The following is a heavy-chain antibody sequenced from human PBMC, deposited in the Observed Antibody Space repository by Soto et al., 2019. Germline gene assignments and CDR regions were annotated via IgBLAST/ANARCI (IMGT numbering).Heavy chain of an antibody. Sequence: QVQLVQSGAEVKRPGASVKVFCKASGYTFTTHTMHWVRQAPGQGLEWMGWMNGGNGNTKYSKKFQGRVTFTRDTFASTAYMELSSLRSEDTAVYYCTRLETDYWGQGTLVTVSS. CDR1: GYTFTTHT. V-gene: IGHV1-3*01. J-gene: IGHJ4*02. CDR3: TRLETDY. CDR2: MNGGNGNT.